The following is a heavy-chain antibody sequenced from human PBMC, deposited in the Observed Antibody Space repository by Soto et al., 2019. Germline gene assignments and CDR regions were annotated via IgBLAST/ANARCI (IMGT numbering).Heavy chain of an antibody. J-gene: IGHJ5*02. Sequence: VASVKVSCKASGYTFTSYDINWVRQAPGQGLEWMGWINPNSGDTNSAQNFQGRVTMTRDTSISTAYMEVSSLTSDDTALYYCARAQSIVVVPAAHKNWFDPWGQGTLVTVSS. CDR2: INPNSGDT. CDR3: ARAQSIVVVPAAHKNWFDP. V-gene: IGHV1-2*02. CDR1: GYTFTSYD. D-gene: IGHD2-2*01.